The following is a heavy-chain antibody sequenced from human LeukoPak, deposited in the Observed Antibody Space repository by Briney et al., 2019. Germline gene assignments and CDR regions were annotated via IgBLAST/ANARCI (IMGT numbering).Heavy chain of an antibody. CDR1: SGSFSGYS. V-gene: IGHV4-34*01. CDR3: ARGRKILTMVRGVSKNNWFDP. D-gene: IGHD3-10*01. J-gene: IGHJ5*02. CDR2: INHNGNT. Sequence: SETLSLTCAVYSGSFSGYSWSWIRQPPGKGLEWIGEINHNGNTNYNPSLKSRVTISVDTSKNQFSLKLNSVTAADTAVYYCARGRKILTMVRGVSKNNWFDPWGRGALVTVSS.